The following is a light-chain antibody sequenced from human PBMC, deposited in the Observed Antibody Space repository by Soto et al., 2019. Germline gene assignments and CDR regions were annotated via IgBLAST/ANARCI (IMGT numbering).Light chain of an antibody. CDR3: SSYTSSSSVV. CDR1: SSDVGGYNY. V-gene: IGLV2-14*01. J-gene: IGLJ2*01. Sequence: QSVLTQPASVSGSPGQSITISCTGTSSDVGGYNYVSWYQQHPGRAPKLMIYEVTNRPSGISNRFSGSKSGNTASLTISGLQDEDETDYYCSSYTSSSSVVFGGVTKLTVL. CDR2: EVT.